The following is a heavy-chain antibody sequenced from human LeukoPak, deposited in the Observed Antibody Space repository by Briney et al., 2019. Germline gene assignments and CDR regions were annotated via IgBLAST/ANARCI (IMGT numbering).Heavy chain of an antibody. CDR1: GYTFTSYG. Sequence: ASVKVSCKASGYTFTSYGITWVRQAPGQGLEWMGWISGYNGNTNYAQKVQGRVTMTTDTSTSTAYMELRSLRSDDTAVYYCARAPYYYDNSGYYAFDIWGQGTMVTVSS. CDR2: ISGYNGNT. CDR3: ARAPYYYDNSGYYAFDI. D-gene: IGHD3-22*01. J-gene: IGHJ3*02. V-gene: IGHV1-18*01.